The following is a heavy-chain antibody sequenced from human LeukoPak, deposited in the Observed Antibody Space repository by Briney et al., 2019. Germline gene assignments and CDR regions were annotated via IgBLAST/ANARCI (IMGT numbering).Heavy chain of an antibody. Sequence: GGSLRLSCATSGFRVSGDFMSWVRQAPGKGLEWVSDIYSGSTIYYADSVKGRFTISRDNAKNSLYLQMNSLRAEDTAVYYCAELGITMIGGVWGKGTTVTISS. J-gene: IGHJ6*04. D-gene: IGHD3-10*02. CDR1: GFRVSGDF. CDR3: AELGITMIGGV. V-gene: IGHV3-69-1*02. CDR2: IYSGSTI.